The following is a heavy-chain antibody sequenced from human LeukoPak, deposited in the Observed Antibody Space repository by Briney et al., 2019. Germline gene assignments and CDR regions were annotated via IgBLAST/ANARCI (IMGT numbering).Heavy chain of an antibody. CDR2: ISAYNGNT. J-gene: IGHJ1*01. D-gene: IGHD3-22*01. CDR3: ARVGAQYYYDSSGYSYFQH. Sequence: ASVKVSCKASGYTFTSYGISWVRQAPGQGLEWMGWISAYNGNTNYAQKLQGRVTMTTDTSTSTAYMELRSLRSDDTAVYYCARVGAQYYYDSSGYSYFQHWGQGTLVTVSS. V-gene: IGHV1-18*01. CDR1: GYTFTSYG.